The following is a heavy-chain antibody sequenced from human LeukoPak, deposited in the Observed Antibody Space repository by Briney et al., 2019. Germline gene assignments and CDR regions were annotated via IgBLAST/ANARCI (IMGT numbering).Heavy chain of an antibody. J-gene: IGHJ5*02. CDR3: ASGRSDFWSGYYKYNWFDP. D-gene: IGHD3-3*01. Sequence: ASVKVSCKASGYTFTSYDINWVRQATGQGLEWMGWMNPNSGNTGYAQKFQGRVTITRNTSISTAYMELSSLRSEDTAVYYCASGRSDFWSGYYKYNWFDPWGQGTLVTVSS. CDR2: MNPNSGNT. CDR1: GYTFTSYD. V-gene: IGHV1-8*03.